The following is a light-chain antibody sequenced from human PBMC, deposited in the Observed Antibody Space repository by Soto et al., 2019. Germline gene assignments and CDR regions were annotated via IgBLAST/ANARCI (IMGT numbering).Light chain of an antibody. V-gene: IGKV1-9*01. Sequence: IQLTQSPSSRSASVGDSVTITCRASQGITSYLAWYQQKPGKAPNLLIYGASTLQSGVPSRFSGSGSRTDFTLTINSLQAEDFATYYCQQTRSYPSTFGGGTKVDIK. J-gene: IGKJ4*01. CDR2: GAS. CDR1: QGITSY. CDR3: QQTRSYPST.